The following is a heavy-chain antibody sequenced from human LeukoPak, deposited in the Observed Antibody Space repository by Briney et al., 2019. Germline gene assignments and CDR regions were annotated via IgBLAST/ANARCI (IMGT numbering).Heavy chain of an antibody. D-gene: IGHD4/OR15-4a*01. J-gene: IGHJ4*02. Sequence: AGGSLRLSCAASGFIFSDYYMTWIRQAPGKGLEWISYITTNGASTYYATSVKGRSTISRDNAQNSLFLQMNSLRAEDTAIYYCAWDTMVDDITWGQGTLITVSS. CDR2: ITTNGAST. V-gene: IGHV3-11*01. CDR3: AWDTMVDDIT. CDR1: GFIFSDYY.